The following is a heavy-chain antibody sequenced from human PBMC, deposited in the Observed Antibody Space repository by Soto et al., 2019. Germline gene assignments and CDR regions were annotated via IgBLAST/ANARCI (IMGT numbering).Heavy chain of an antibody. CDR1: GYSFTDHY. CDR2: VNPNTGGT. CDR3: AILDSGGYDGNAFDX. D-gene: IGHD3-22*01. V-gene: IGHV1-2*02. J-gene: IGHJ3*01. Sequence: ASVKVCCKAAGYSFTDHYIHWVRQAPGQGLEWMGFVNPNTGGTNYAQRFHGSVTMTRDTSITTAYMELSSLRSDDTALFYCAILDSGGYDGNAFDXWGQRT.